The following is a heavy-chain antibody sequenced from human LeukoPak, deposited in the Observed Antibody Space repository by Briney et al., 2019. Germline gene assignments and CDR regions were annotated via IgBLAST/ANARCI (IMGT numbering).Heavy chain of an antibody. V-gene: IGHV4-31*03. CDR3: ARDPPRYDYVWGSYPLGMDV. CDR1: GGSISSGGYY. D-gene: IGHD3-16*02. Sequence: SQTLSLTCTVSGGSISSGGYYWSWIRQHPGKGLEWIGYIYYSGSTYYNPSLKSRVTISVDTSKNQFSLKLSSVTAADTAGYYCARDPPRYDYVWGSYPLGMDVWGQGTTVTVSS. J-gene: IGHJ6*02. CDR2: IYYSGST.